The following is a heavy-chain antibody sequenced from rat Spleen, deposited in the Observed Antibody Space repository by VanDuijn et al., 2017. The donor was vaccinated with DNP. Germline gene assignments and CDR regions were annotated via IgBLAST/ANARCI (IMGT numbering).Heavy chain of an antibody. D-gene: IGHD1-4*01. CDR2: ISYDGSST. Sequence: EVQLVESGGGLVQPGRSLKLSCAASGFTFRDHNMAWVRQAPKKGLEWVATISYDGSSTYYRDSVKGRFIISRDNAKSTLYLQRDSLRSEDTATYYCAGRPPPTRGPFDYWGQGVMVTVSS. CDR1: GFTFRDHN. J-gene: IGHJ2*01. CDR3: AGRPPPTRGPFDY. V-gene: IGHV5-7*01.